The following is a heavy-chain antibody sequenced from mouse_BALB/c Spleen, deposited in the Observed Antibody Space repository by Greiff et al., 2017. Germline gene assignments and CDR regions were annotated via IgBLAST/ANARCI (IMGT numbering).Heavy chain of an antibody. J-gene: IGHJ3*01. V-gene: IGHV1-4*01. CDR3: ASSIYYYGSSYACFAY. CDR1: GYTFTSYT. D-gene: IGHD1-1*01. Sequence: QVQLQQSGAELARPGASVKMSCKASGYTFTSYTMHWVKQRPGQGLEWIGYINPSSGYTNSNQKFKDKATLTADKSSSTAYMQLSSLTSEDSAVYYCASSIYYYGSSYACFAYWGQGTLGTVSA. CDR2: INPSSGYT.